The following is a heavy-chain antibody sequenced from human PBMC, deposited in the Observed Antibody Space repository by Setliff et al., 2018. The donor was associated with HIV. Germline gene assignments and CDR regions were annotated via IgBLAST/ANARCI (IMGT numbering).Heavy chain of an antibody. D-gene: IGHD3-22*01. Sequence: ASVKVSCKASGYTFGSYDINWVRQATGQGLEWMGWMNPNSGNTGCAQKFQGRVTMTRDTSISTAYMELNNLKFEDTAVYYCARARRDSYDRGRRNHYYIDVWGKGTTVTV. CDR2: MNPNSGNT. CDR3: ARARRDSYDRGRRNHYYIDV. CDR1: GYTFGSYD. V-gene: IGHV1-8*02. J-gene: IGHJ6*03.